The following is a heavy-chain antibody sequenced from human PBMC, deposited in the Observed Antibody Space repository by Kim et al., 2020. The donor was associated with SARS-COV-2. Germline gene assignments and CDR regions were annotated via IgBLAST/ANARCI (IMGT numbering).Heavy chain of an antibody. V-gene: IGHV1-3*04. CDR2: INTANGNT. Sequence: ASVKVSCKASGYMFNRYAIHWVRQAPGQRPEWMGWINTANGNTKYSQKFQGRVTFTSDTSATTAYMELSSLRSEDTALYYCAREDHIAVAVNWFDSWGQGTLVIVSS. D-gene: IGHD6-19*01. J-gene: IGHJ5*01. CDR3: AREDHIAVAVNWFDS. CDR1: GYMFNRYA.